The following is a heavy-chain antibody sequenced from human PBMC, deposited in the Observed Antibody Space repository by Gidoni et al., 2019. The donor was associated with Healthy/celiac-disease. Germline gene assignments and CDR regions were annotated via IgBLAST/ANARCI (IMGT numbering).Heavy chain of an antibody. D-gene: IGHD2-15*01. CDR3: ARGGYCSGGSCYADLDY. CDR2: INAGNGNT. J-gene: IGHJ4*02. Sequence: QVQLVQSGAEVKKPGASVKVSCKASGYPFTSCAMHWVRQAPGQRLEWMGWINAGNGNTKYSQKFQGRVTITRDTSASTAYMELSSLRSEDTAVYYCARGGYCSGGSCYADLDYWGQGTLVTVSS. CDR1: GYPFTSCA. V-gene: IGHV1-3*01.